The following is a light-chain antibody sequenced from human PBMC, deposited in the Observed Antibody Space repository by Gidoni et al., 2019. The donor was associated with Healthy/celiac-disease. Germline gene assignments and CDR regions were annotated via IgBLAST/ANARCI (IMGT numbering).Light chain of an antibody. J-gene: IGKJ1*01. V-gene: IGKV1-39*01. Sequence: DIKMTQSPSSLSASVGDRVTITCRASQSISSYLNWYQQKPGKAPKLLIYAASSWQSGVPSRFSGSGSGTDFTLTISRLEPEDFATYYCQQSYSTVWTFGQGTKVEIK. CDR2: AAS. CDR1: QSISSY. CDR3: QQSYSTVWT.